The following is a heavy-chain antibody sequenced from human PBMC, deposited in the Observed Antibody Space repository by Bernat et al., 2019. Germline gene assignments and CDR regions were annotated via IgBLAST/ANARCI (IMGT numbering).Heavy chain of an antibody. D-gene: IGHD6-19*01. Sequence: EVQLVETGGGLIQPGGSLRLSCAASGFSASSNYMSWVRQAPGKGLEWVSVIYSGGGTYYADSVKGRFTISRDNSKNTVSLQMNSLRAEDTAVYYCARTPFRVAVVGTYHFDYWGQGTLVTVSS. CDR3: ARTPFRVAVVGTYHFDY. J-gene: IGHJ4*02. CDR2: IYSGGGT. CDR1: GFSASSNY. V-gene: IGHV3-53*05.